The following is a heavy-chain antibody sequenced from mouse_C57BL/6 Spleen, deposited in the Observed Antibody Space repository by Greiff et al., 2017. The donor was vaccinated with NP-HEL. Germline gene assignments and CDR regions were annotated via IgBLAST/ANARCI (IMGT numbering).Heavy chain of an antibody. J-gene: IGHJ2*01. CDR3: ARLGGNKEDY. D-gene: IGHD2-1*01. Sequence: QVHVKQPGAELVRPGSSVKLSCKASGYTFTSYWMHWVKQRPIQGLEWIGNIDPSDSETHYNQKFKDKATLTVDKSSSTAYMQLSSLTSEDSAVYYCARLGGNKEDYWGQGTTLTVSS. V-gene: IGHV1-52*01. CDR2: IDPSDSET. CDR1: GYTFTSYW.